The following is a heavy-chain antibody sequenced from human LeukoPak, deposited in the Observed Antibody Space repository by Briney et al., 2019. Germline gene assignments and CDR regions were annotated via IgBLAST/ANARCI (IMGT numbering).Heavy chain of an antibody. Sequence: GGSLRLSCAASGFTFSSYWMSWVRQAPGKGLEWVANIKQDGSEKYYVDSVKGRFTISRDNAKNSLYLQMDSLRVDDSAVYYCARQLPARIQSAFDLWGQGTMVTVSS. D-gene: IGHD2-2*01. J-gene: IGHJ3*01. CDR1: GFTFSSYW. CDR2: IKQDGSEK. CDR3: ARQLPARIQSAFDL. V-gene: IGHV3-7*01.